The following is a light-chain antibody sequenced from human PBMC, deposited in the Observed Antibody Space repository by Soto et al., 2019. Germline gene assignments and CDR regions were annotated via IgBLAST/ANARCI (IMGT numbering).Light chain of an antibody. CDR1: QSLSVSY. CDR3: QHRWNWAYG. CDR2: STS. V-gene: IGKV3D-20*02. J-gene: IGKJ2*03. Sequence: EIVLTQSPGTLSLSPGDRATLSCRASQSLSVSYIAWYQQKPGQAPRLLIYSTSTRAAGIPDRFTGRGSGTHFTLAISRLEPEDFAVYYCQHRWNWAYGFGQGTKLEI.